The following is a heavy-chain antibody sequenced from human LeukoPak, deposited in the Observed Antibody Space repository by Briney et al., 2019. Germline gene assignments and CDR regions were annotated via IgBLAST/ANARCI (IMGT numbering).Heavy chain of an antibody. J-gene: IGHJ4*02. CDR1: GGSIRGHW. CDR2: AFYTGSI. V-gene: IGHV4-59*08. CDR3: ARRDTADASIDF. Sequence: SETLSLTCTVSGGSIRGHWWTWVRQPPGRGLEWIGDAFYTGSINYSPSLKSRLTLSLDTSRNLFSLDLRSVTAADTAIYYCARRDTADASIDFWGQGTLVSASS. D-gene: IGHD5-18*01.